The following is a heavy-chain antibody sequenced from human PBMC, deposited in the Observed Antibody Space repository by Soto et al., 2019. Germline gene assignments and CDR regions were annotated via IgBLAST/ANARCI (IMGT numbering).Heavy chain of an antibody. D-gene: IGHD3-3*01. V-gene: IGHV1-18*04. CDR2: ISPYNGNT. J-gene: IGHJ4*02. CDR1: GYFLTSYV. Sequence: APLKVACKASGYFLTSYVSTWVRQTPGQGLEWMGWISPYNGNTKYAQNFQGRVTMTTDTSTSTAYMEVRRLRSDDPAVYYCVRAFGSGLSTSGAVFGYWGQGTLGTVSS. CDR3: VRAFGSGLSTSGAVFGY.